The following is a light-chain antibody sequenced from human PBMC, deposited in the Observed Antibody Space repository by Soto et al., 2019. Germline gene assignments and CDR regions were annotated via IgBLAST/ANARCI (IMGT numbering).Light chain of an antibody. Sequence: EIVMTQSPATLSVSPGERATLSCRASQSVSSNLACYQQKPGQAPRLLIYGASTRATGIPARLSGSGSGTDLTPTISSLRSEDFAVYDFQQYNNWPWTFGQGTKAEIK. CDR1: QSVSSN. V-gene: IGKV3-15*01. CDR3: QQYNNWPWT. J-gene: IGKJ1*01. CDR2: GAS.